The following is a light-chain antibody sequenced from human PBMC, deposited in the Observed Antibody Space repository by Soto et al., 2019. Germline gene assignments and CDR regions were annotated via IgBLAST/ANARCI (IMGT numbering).Light chain of an antibody. Sequence: EIVLTQSPGTLSLSPGERATLSCRASQSVSSSYLAWYQQKPGQAPRLLIYGASSRATGIPDRFSGSGSGTDFTLTISRLEPEDFAVYYCQQYGSSPTFGQANDWR. CDR3: QQYGSSPT. J-gene: IGKJ5*01. CDR2: GAS. V-gene: IGKV3-20*01. CDR1: QSVSSSY.